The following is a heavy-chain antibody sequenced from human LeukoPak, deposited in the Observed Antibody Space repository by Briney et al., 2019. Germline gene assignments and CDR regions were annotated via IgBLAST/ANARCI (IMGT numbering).Heavy chain of an antibody. D-gene: IGHD5-12*01. Sequence: SETLSLTCIISDGSISSYYWSWIRQPPGKGLEWIGYIYYSGSTYYNPSLKSRVTISVDTSKNQFSLKLSSVTAADTAVYYCARVVPGGYDSATIDAFDIWGQGTMVTVSS. J-gene: IGHJ3*02. CDR2: IYYSGST. CDR1: DGSISSYY. CDR3: ARVVPGGYDSATIDAFDI. V-gene: IGHV4-30-4*08.